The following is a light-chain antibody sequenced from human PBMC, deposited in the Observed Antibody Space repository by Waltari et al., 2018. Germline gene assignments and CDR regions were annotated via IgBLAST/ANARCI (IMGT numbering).Light chain of an antibody. CDR2: DVS. CDR1: SSDVGDYNY. J-gene: IGLJ2*01. V-gene: IGLV2-14*03. Sequence: QSALTQPASVSGSPGQSLTISCTGTSSDVGDYNYFPWYQQHPGRASKLMIYDVSNRPSGVSNRFSGSKAGTTASLTISGLQAEDEAHYYCSSYTSTSTPVVFGGGTKLTVL. CDR3: SSYTSTSTPVV.